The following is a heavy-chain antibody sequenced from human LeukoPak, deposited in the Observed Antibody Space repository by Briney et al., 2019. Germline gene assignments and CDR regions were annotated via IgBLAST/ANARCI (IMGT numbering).Heavy chain of an antibody. CDR1: GFTFSSYS. D-gene: IGHD6-6*01. J-gene: IGHJ5*02. CDR3: AKDLFSLSSAPDNWFDP. V-gene: IGHV3-21*01. Sequence: PGGSLRLSCAASGFTFSSYSMNWVRQAPGKGLEWVSSISSSSSYIYYADSVKGRFTISRDNSKNTLYLQMNSLRAEDTAVYYCAKDLFSLSSAPDNWFDPWGQGTLVTVSS. CDR2: ISSSSSYI.